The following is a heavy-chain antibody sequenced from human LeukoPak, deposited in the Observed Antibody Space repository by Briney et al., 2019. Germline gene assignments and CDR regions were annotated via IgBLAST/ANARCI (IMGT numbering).Heavy chain of an antibody. D-gene: IGHD4-17*01. CDR2: INPSGGGT. V-gene: IGHV1-46*01. CDR1: GYTFTSYY. J-gene: IGHJ4*02. Sequence: ASVKVSCKASGYTFTSYYMHWVRQAPGQGLEWMGTINPSGGGTTYAQKFQGRVTMTREMSTSTLYMELSSLRSEDTAVYYCASGNFYGDYYYWGQGTLVTVSS. CDR3: ASGNFYGDYYY.